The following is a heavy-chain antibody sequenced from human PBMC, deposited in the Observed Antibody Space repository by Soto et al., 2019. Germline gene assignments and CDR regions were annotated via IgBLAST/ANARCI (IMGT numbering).Heavy chain of an antibody. CDR2: IYYTGTT. CDR3: AREKGVRSSYGMDV. V-gene: IGHV4-61*01. CDR1: GGSVSSGSYY. D-gene: IGHD4-17*01. J-gene: IGHJ6*02. Sequence: QVHLQESGPGLVKPSETLSLTCTVSGGSVSSGSYYWRWIRQPPGKGLESIGYIYYTGTTNYNPPLKSRVTISIDTSKNQFSLKLSSVTAADTAVYYCAREKGVRSSYGMDVWGQGTTVTVSS.